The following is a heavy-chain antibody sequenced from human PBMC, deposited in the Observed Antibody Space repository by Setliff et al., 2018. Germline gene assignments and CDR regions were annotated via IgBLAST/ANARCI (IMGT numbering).Heavy chain of an antibody. V-gene: IGHV5-51*01. D-gene: IGHD2-2*01. Sequence: GESLKISCKASGYSFSDYWIGWVRQMPGKGLEWMGVIYTGDSDTRYSPSFQGQVTISADKSINTAYLQWSSLKASDTAIYYCTRHEDRNKCTSSSCYRENDAFDVWGQGAMVTVSS. CDR2: IYTGDSDT. CDR1: GYSFSDYW. J-gene: IGHJ3*01. CDR3: TRHEDRNKCTSSSCYRENDAFDV.